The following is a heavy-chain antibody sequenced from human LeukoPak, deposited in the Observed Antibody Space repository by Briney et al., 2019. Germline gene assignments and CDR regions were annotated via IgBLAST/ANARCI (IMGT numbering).Heavy chain of an antibody. CDR1: GFTFDDYA. D-gene: IGHD3-10*01. CDR2: INWNSGTR. CDR3: AKDRAHYYGSGSYFDY. Sequence: GRSLRLSCAASGFTFDDYAMHWVRQAPGKGLEWVSGINWNSGTRGYADSVKGRFTISRDNAKNTLYLQMNSLRVEDTALYYCAKDRAHYYGSGSYFDYWGQGTLVTVSS. V-gene: IGHV3-9*01. J-gene: IGHJ4*02.